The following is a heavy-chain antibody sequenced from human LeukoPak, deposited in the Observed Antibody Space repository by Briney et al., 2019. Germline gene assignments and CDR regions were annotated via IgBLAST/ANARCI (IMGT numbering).Heavy chain of an antibody. D-gene: IGHD3-10*01. CDR1: GGSISSGDYY. CDR3: ARSPGSGSYGYYFDY. J-gene: IGHJ4*02. CDR2: IYYSGST. Sequence: SQTLSLTCTVSGGSISSGDYYWSWIRQPPGKGLEWIGYIYYSGSTYYNPSLKSRVTISVDTSKNQFSLNLNSVTAADTAVYYCARSPGSGSYGYYFDYWGQGTLVTVSS. V-gene: IGHV4-30-4*01.